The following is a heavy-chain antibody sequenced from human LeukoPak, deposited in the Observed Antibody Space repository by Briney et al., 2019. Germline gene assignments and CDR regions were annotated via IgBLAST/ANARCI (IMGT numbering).Heavy chain of an antibody. Sequence: SETLSLTCTVSGGSISSSSYYWGWIRQPQGKGLEWIGSIYYSGSTYYNPSLKSRVTISVDTSKNQFSLKLSSVTAAHTAVYYCARGMGYDSSGYSPGDYWGQGTLVTVSS. J-gene: IGHJ4*02. D-gene: IGHD3-22*01. CDR3: ARGMGYDSSGYSPGDY. CDR2: IYYSGST. V-gene: IGHV4-39*01. CDR1: GGSISSSSYY.